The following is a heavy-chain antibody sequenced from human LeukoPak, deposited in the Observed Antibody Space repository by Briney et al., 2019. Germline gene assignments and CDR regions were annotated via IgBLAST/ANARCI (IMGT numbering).Heavy chain of an antibody. CDR3: ARGIVGARDFDY. CDR1: GSTFTSYW. Sequence: GGSLRLSCVASGSTFTSYWMHWVRQAPGKGLVWVSRINSDGSSTNYADSVKGRFTISSDNAKNTLYLQMNTLRDEDTAVYYCARGIVGARDFDYWGQGTLVTVSS. V-gene: IGHV3-74*01. D-gene: IGHD1-26*01. J-gene: IGHJ4*02. CDR2: INSDGSST.